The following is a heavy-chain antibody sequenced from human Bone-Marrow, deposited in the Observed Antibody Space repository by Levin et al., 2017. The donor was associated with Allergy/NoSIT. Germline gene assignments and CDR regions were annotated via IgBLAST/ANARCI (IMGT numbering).Heavy chain of an antibody. D-gene: IGHD2-2*01. Sequence: GESLKISCAASGFTFSSYGMHWVRQAPGKGLEWVAVISYDGSNKYYADSVKGRFTISRDNSKNTLYLQMNSLRAEDTAVYYCATLTIVVVPAARRLDADFDYWGQGTLVTVSS. CDR2: ISYDGSNK. V-gene: IGHV3-30*03. J-gene: IGHJ4*02. CDR3: ATLTIVVVPAARRLDADFDY. CDR1: GFTFSSYG.